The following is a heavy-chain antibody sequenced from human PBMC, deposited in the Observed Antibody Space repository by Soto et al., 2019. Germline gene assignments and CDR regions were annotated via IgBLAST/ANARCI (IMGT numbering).Heavy chain of an antibody. D-gene: IGHD2-2*01. J-gene: IGHJ6*02. CDR3: ARSQGSSTSLEIYYYYYYGMDV. Sequence: QVQLVQSGAEVKKPGSSVKVSCKASGGTFSSYAISWVRQAPGQGLEWMGGIIPISGTANYAQKIQGRVTITADESTSTAYMELSRLRSEGTAVYYCARSQGSSTSLEIYYYYYYGMDVWGQGTTVTVSS. CDR1: GGTFSSYA. CDR2: IIPISGTA. V-gene: IGHV1-69*01.